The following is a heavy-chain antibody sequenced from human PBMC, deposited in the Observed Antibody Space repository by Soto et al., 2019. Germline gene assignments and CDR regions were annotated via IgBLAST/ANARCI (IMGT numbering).Heavy chain of an antibody. CDR1: GFTFSSYS. D-gene: IGHD3-22*01. J-gene: IGHJ5*02. V-gene: IGHV3-21*01. Sequence: EVQLVESGGGLVKPGGSLRLSCAASGFTFSSYSMNWVRQAPGKGLEWVSSISSSSIYIYYADSVKGRFTISRDNAKNSLYLQMNSLRAEDTAVYYCARDAYYDSSGYTQVWFDPWGQGTLVTVSS. CDR3: ARDAYYDSSGYTQVWFDP. CDR2: ISSSSIYI.